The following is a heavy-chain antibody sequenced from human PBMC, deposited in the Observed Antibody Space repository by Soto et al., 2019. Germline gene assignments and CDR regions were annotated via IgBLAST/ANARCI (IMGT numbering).Heavy chain of an antibody. CDR3: ARISTTNDYGIDV. CDR1: GGSISGYY. J-gene: IGHJ6*02. D-gene: IGHD2-2*01. Sequence: QVQLQESGPGLVKPSETLSLTCRVSGGSISGYYWSWIRQPAGKGLEWFGRIYTSESTNYNHSLKGRVTMSVDTAKNQFSLKLNSVTAADTAVYYCARISTTNDYGIDVWGQGTTVTVSS. V-gene: IGHV4-4*07. CDR2: IYTSEST.